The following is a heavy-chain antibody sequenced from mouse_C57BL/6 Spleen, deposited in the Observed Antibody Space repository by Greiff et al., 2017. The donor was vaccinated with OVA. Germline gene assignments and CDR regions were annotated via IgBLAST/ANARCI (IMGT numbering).Heavy chain of an antibody. Sequence: EVKVVESGAGLVKPGGSLKLSCAASGFTFSSYAMSWVRQTPEKRLEWVAYISSGGDYIYYADTVKGRFTISRDNARNTLYLQMSSLKSEDTAMYYCTRDERDYDYGYAMDYWGQGTSVTVSS. D-gene: IGHD2-4*01. CDR2: ISSGGDYI. V-gene: IGHV5-9-1*02. CDR3: TRDERDYDYGYAMDY. J-gene: IGHJ4*01. CDR1: GFTFSSYA.